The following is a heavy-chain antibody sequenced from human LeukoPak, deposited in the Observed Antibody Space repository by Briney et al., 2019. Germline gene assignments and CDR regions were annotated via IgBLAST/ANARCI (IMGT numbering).Heavy chain of an antibody. CDR2: IFYSGST. V-gene: IGHV4-59*08. CDR3: ARLAYYYDSSGYKEGDAFDI. CDR1: GGSVSGYY. D-gene: IGHD3-22*01. J-gene: IGHJ3*02. Sequence: SETLSLTCTVSGGSVSGYYWSWIRQPPGKGLEWIGYIFYSGSTNYNPSLKSRVTISVDTSKNQFSLKLSSVTAADTAVYYCARLAYYYDSSGYKEGDAFDIWGQGTVVTVSS.